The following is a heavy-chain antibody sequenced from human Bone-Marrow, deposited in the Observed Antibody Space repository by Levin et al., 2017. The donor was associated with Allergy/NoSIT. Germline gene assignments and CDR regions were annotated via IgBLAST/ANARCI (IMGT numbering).Heavy chain of an antibody. CDR2: ISGGGDNT. CDR3: TKATDPYNSGPFDY. V-gene: IGHV3-23*01. CDR1: GFTLTKYA. J-gene: IGHJ4*02. D-gene: IGHD6-19*01. Sequence: ASVKVSCALSGFTLTKYAVSWVRRPPGKRLEWLSGISGGGDNTYYAESVKGRFTISRDNSKSTLFLQMNSLRVEDTALYYCTKATDPYNSGPFDYWGQGVTVIVSS.